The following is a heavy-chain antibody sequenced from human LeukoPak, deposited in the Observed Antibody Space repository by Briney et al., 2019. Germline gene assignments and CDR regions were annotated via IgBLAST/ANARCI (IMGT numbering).Heavy chain of an antibody. Sequence: GGSLRLSCAASGFTFSSYSMNWVRQAPGKGLEWVSYISSSSSTIYYADSVKGRFTISRDNSKNTLYLQMNSLRAEDTAVYYCANTLREWELPQGAFDIWGQGTMVTVSS. CDR2: ISSSSSTI. J-gene: IGHJ3*02. CDR3: ANTLREWELPQGAFDI. CDR1: GFTFSSYS. D-gene: IGHD1-26*01. V-gene: IGHV3-48*01.